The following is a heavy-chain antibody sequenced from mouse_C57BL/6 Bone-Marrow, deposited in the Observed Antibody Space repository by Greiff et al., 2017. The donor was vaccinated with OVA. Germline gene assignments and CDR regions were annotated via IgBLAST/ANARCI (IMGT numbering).Heavy chain of an antibody. V-gene: IGHV5-4*01. CDR1: GFTFGSYA. CDR3: ARVRSAWFAY. Sequence: EVQLVESGGGLVKPGGSLKLSCAASGFTFGSYAMSWVRQTPEKRLEWVATISDGGSYTYYPDNVKGRFTISRDNAKNNLYLQMSHLKSEDTAMYYCARVRSAWFAYWGQGTLVTVSA. CDR2: ISDGGSYT. J-gene: IGHJ3*01.